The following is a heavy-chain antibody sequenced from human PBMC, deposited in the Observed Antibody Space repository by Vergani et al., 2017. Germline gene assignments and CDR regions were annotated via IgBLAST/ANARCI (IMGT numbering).Heavy chain of an antibody. CDR3: AAVHRGEIGGYGMDV. D-gene: IGHD2-15*01. V-gene: IGHV1-58*02. CDR1: GFTFTSSA. J-gene: IGHJ6*02. CDR2: IVVGSGNT. Sequence: QMQLVQSGPEVKKPGTSVKVSCKASGFTFTSSAMQWVRQARGQRLEWIGWIVVGSGNTNYAQKFQERVTITRDMSTSTAYMELSSLRSEDTAVYYCAAVHRGEIGGYGMDVWGQGTTVTVSS.